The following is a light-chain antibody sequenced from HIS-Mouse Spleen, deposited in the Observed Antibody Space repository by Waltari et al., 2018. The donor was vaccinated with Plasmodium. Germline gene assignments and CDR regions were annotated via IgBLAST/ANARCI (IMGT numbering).Light chain of an antibody. CDR2: AAS. CDR3: QQSYSTWT. V-gene: IGKV1-39*01. CDR1: QIISNY. J-gene: IGKJ1*01. Sequence: DIQMTQSPSSLSASVGDRVTITCRASQIISNYLNWYQQKPGKAPKFLIYAASTLQSGVPSRFSGSGSGTDFTLTISSLQPEDFATYYCQQSYSTWTFGQGTKVEIK.